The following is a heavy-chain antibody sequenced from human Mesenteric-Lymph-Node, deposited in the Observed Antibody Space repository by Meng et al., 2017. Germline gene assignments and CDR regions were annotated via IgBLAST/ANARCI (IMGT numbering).Heavy chain of an antibody. Sequence: ASVKVSCKASGYTFTSYYMHWVRQAPGQGLEWMGIINPSGGSTSYAQKFQGRVTMTRDTSTSTVYMELSSLRSEDTAVYYCGTELGGPRLDYYYYGMDVWGQGTTVTVSS. CDR2: INPSGGST. D-gene: IGHD7-27*01. CDR1: GYTFTSYY. V-gene: IGHV1-46*01. CDR3: GTELGGPRLDYYYYGMDV. J-gene: IGHJ6*02.